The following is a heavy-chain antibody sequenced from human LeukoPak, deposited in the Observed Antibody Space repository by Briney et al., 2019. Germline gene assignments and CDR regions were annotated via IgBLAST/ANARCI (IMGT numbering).Heavy chain of an antibody. CDR1: GFTFSSYS. V-gene: IGHV3-48*01. CDR3: ARDIGRSGWFSMDV. J-gene: IGHJ6*04. CDR2: ISSSSSTI. Sequence: GGSLRLSCAASGFTFSSYSMNWVRQAPGKGLEWVSYISSSSSTIYYADSVKGRFTISRDNAKNSLYLQMNSLRAEDTAVYYCARDIGRSGWFSMDVWGKGTTVTISS. D-gene: IGHD6-19*01.